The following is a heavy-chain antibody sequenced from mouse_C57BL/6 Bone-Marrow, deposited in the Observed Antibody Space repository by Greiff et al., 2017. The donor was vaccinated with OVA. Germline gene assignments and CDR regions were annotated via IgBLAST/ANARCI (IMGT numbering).Heavy chain of an antibody. Sequence: QVQLKQPGAELVMPGASVKLSCKASGYTFTSYWMHWVKQRPGQGLEWIGEIDPSDSYTNYNQKFKGKSTLTVDKSSSTAYMQLSSLTSEDSAVYYCARSDLLWDEAFAYWGQGTLVTVSA. CDR1: GYTFTSYW. CDR3: ARSDLLWDEAFAY. CDR2: IDPSDSYT. J-gene: IGHJ3*01. D-gene: IGHD2-1*01. V-gene: IGHV1-69*01.